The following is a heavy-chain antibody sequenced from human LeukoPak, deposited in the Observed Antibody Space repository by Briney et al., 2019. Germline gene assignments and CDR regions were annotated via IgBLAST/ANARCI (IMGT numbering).Heavy chain of an antibody. CDR2: IYYSGST. CDR1: GGSISSSSYY. D-gene: IGHD5-12*01. Sequence: SETLSLTCTVSGGSISSSSYYWGWIRQPPGKGLEWIGSIYYSGSTYYNPSLKSRVTISVDTSKNQFSLNLNSVTAADTAMYYCARDGQFGGYRGFWYFDLWGRGTLVTVSS. V-gene: IGHV4-39*07. CDR3: ARDGQFGGYRGFWYFDL. J-gene: IGHJ2*01.